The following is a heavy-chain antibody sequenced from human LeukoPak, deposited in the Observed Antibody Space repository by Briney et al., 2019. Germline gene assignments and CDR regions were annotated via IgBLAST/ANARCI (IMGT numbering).Heavy chain of an antibody. Sequence: GRSLRLSCAASGFTFSSYAMHWVRQAPGKGLEWVAVISYDGSNKYYADSVKGRFTISRDNSKNTLYLQMNSLRAEDTAVYYCARDGVAVAGRGDNWFDPWGRGTLVTVSS. CDR1: GFTFSSYA. CDR3: ARDGVAVAGRGDNWFDP. V-gene: IGHV3-30*04. D-gene: IGHD6-19*01. CDR2: ISYDGSNK. J-gene: IGHJ5*02.